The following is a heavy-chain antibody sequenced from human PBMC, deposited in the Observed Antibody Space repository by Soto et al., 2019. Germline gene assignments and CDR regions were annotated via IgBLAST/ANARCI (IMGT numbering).Heavy chain of an antibody. Sequence: EVQLVESGGGLVQPGGSLRLSCAASGFTVSSNYMSWVRQAPGKGLEWVSVIYSGGSTYYADSVKGRFTISRDNSKNTLYLQMNSLRAEDTAVYYCERDFTYGSGSYLYYYGMDVWGQGTTVTVSS. V-gene: IGHV3-66*01. J-gene: IGHJ6*02. CDR3: ERDFTYGSGSYLYYYGMDV. D-gene: IGHD3-10*01. CDR2: IYSGGST. CDR1: GFTVSSNY.